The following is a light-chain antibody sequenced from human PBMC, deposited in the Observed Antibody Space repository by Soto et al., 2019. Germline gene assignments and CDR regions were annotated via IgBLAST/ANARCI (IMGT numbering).Light chain of an antibody. CDR1: QSVVDSSSNNNQ. Sequence: DIVMTQSPDSLAVSLDERATINCKSIQSVVDSSSNNNQLAWYQQKPGQPPKLLIYWASTRESGVPDRFSGSGSGTDFTLTISSLQAEDVAIYYCQQYYSTPLTFGAGTKVEIK. CDR2: WAS. V-gene: IGKV4-1*01. J-gene: IGKJ4*01. CDR3: QQYYSTPLT.